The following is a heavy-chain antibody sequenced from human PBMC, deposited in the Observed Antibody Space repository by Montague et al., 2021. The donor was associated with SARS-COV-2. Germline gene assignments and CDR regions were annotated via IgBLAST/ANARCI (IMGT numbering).Heavy chain of an antibody. CDR1: GFTFSSYA. CDR2: ISYDGSNK. CDR3: ARDNYDYVWGTYCFIY. Sequence: SLRLSCAASGFTFSSYAMHWVRQAPGKGLEWVAVISYDGSNKYYADSVKGRFTISRDNSKNTLYLQMNSLRAEDTAVYYCARDNYDYVWGTYCFIYWGQGTLVTVSS. J-gene: IGHJ4*02. D-gene: IGHD3-16*02. V-gene: IGHV3-30*04.